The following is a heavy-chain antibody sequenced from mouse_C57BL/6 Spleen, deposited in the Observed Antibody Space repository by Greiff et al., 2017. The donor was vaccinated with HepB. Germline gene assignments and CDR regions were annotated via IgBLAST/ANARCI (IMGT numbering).Heavy chain of an antibody. D-gene: IGHD2-4*01. CDR1: GYTFTSYG. CDR2: IYPRSGNT. J-gene: IGHJ3*01. V-gene: IGHV1-81*01. CDR3: ARGDYAAY. Sequence: VQLQQSGAELARPGASVKLSCKASGYTFTSYGISWVKQRTGQGLEWIGEIYPRSGNTYYNEKFKGKATLTADKSSSTAYMEIRSLTSEDSAVYFCARGDYAAYWGQGTLVTVSA.